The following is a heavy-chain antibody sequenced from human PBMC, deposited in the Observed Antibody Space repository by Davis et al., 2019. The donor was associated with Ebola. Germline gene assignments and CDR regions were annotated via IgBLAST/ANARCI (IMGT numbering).Heavy chain of an antibody. D-gene: IGHD2-8*01. Sequence: ASVKVSCKASGYTFTGYYIHWVRQAPGQGLEWMGWINPNNGDTKLAQSFQGRVTMTRDTSIGTAYMELSRLRSDDPAVFLCARASPPEYNVWSRNPHYHYFTMDVWGQGTTVTVSS. V-gene: IGHV1-2*02. CDR3: ARASPPEYNVWSRNPHYHYFTMDV. CDR2: INPNNGDT. J-gene: IGHJ6*02. CDR1: GYTFTGYY.